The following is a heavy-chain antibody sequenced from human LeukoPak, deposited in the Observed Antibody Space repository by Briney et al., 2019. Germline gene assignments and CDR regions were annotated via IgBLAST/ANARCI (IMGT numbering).Heavy chain of an antibody. Sequence: GRSLRLSCAASGFTFSSYAMHWVRQAPGKGLEWVAVISYDGSNKYYADSVKGRFTISRDNSKNTLYLQMNSLRAEDTAVYYCARALGGDYDDYWGQGTLVTVSS. CDR2: ISYDGSNK. CDR3: ARALGGDYDDY. CDR1: GFTFSSYA. D-gene: IGHD4-17*01. V-gene: IGHV3-30-3*01. J-gene: IGHJ4*02.